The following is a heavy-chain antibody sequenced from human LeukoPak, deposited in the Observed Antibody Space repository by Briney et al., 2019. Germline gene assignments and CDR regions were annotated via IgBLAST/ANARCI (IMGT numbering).Heavy chain of an antibody. J-gene: IGHJ4*02. CDR1: GGSISSGGYY. CDR3: ARSTIFGVVIDY. CDR2: IYYSGST. Sequence: SQTLSLTCTVSGGSISSGGYYWSWIRQHPGKGLEWIGYIYYSGSTYYNPSLKSRVTISVDTSKNQFSLKLSSLTAADTAVYYCARSTIFGVVIDYWGQGTLVTVSS. V-gene: IGHV4-31*03. D-gene: IGHD3-3*01.